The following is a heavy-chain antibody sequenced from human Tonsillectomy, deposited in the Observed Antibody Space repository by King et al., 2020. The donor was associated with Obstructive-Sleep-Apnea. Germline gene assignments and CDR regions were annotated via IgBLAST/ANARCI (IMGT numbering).Heavy chain of an antibody. CDR1: GYSFTSYA. J-gene: IGHJ6*02. CDR2: INTNTGNP. D-gene: IGHD2-2*01. Sequence: VQLVESGSELKKAGASVKVSCKASGYSFTSYAMNWIRQAPGQGLEWMGWINTNTGNPMYAQGFTGRFVFSLDTSVSTAYLQISSLKAEDTAVYYCAYWSSNRCSQYYYYGMEVWGQGTTVNVSS. CDR3: AYWSSNRCSQYYYYGMEV. V-gene: IGHV7-4-1*02.